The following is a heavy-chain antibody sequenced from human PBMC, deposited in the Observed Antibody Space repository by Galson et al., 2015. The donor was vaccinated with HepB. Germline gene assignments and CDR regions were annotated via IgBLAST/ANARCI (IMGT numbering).Heavy chain of an antibody. D-gene: IGHD2/OR15-2a*01. J-gene: IGHJ6*02. V-gene: IGHV1-3*01. CDR3: ARDRASMAYFHGLDV. CDR1: GYTFTSYA. CDR2: INAGNGNT. Sequence: SVKVSCKASGYTFTSYAVHWVRQAPGQSLEWMGWINAGNGNTKYSQKCQGRVTIIRDTSASTTYMELSSLRSEDTAVYYCARDRASMAYFHGLDVWGQGTTVTVSS.